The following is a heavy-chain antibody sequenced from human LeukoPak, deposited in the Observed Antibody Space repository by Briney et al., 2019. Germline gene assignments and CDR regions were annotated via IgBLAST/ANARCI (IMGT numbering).Heavy chain of an antibody. CDR3: AKVVSYSSGWFFHH. CDR1: GLTFSSYA. J-gene: IGHJ1*01. Sequence: GGSLRLSCAASGLTFSSYAMSWVRQAPGNGLEWVSSVNGSGYSAYYADSVKGRFTISRDNSKDTLFLQMSTLRVEDTAVYYCAKVVSYSSGWFFHHWGQGTLVTVSS. D-gene: IGHD6-19*01. V-gene: IGHV3-23*01. CDR2: VNGSGYSA.